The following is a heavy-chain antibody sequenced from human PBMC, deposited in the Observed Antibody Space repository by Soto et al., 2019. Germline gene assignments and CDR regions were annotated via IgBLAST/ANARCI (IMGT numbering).Heavy chain of an antibody. CDR2: ISSSGST. CDR3: ARSSYSSGWYDR. Sequence: QPQLQESGPGLVKPSETLSLMCTVSGDSISSSPYYWGWIRQPPGKGLEWIATISSSGSTYYNPSLRSRVTISVDTSKNQFSLKVSSVTAADTAEYYCARSSYSSGWYDRWGQGTLLTVSS. J-gene: IGHJ5*02. V-gene: IGHV4-39*01. CDR1: GDSISSSPYY. D-gene: IGHD6-19*01.